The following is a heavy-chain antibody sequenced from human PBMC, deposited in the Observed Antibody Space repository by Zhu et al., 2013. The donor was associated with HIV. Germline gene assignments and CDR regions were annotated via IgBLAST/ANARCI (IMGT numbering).Heavy chain of an antibody. V-gene: IGHV1-18*01. CDR3: AREAYYDILTGYLDYYYGMDV. J-gene: IGHJ6*02. CDR2: ISAYTGRR. D-gene: IGHD3-9*01. CDR1: GYTFSDYG. Sequence: QVVQSGGEVKEPGASVNLSCKTSGYTFSDYGISWVRPAPGQGLEWVAWISAYTGRRDSAQKVQGRVTMTTDTSTSTAYLEVRSLRSDDTAVYYCAREAYYDILTGYLDYYYGMDVWGQGTTVTVSS.